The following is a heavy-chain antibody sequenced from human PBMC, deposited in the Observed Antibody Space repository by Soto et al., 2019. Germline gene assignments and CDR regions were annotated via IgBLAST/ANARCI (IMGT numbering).Heavy chain of an antibody. J-gene: IGHJ4*02. V-gene: IGHV4-39*01. CDR3: ARLGIGPDY. CDR1: GGSISSSSYY. Sequence: SETLSLTCTVSGGSISSSSYYWGWIRQPPGKGLEWIGSIYYSGSTYYNPSLKSRVTISVDTSKNQFSLKLSSVTAADTAVYYCARLGIGPDYWGQGTLVTVSS. CDR2: IYYSGST. D-gene: IGHD1-1*01.